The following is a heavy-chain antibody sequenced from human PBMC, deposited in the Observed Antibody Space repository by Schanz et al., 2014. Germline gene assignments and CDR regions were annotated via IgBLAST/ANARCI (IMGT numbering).Heavy chain of an antibody. CDR2: ISRDGTTS. CDR3: VRDTDYHFDY. J-gene: IGHJ4*02. V-gene: IGHV3-11*04. CDR1: GFIFNDYY. D-gene: IGHD4-17*01. Sequence: VQLVESGGGFVQPGGSLRLSCAASGFIFNDYYMNWIRQAPGKGLEWLSYISRDGTTSYYADSVKGRFTISRDNAKNALYLQMNSLRAEDTAVYYCVRDTDYHFDYWGQGTLVTVSS.